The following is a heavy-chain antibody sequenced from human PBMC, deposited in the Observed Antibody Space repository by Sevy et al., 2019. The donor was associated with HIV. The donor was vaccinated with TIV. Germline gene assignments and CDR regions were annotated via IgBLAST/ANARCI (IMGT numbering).Heavy chain of an antibody. J-gene: IGHJ6*02. CDR1: GFTFSNYW. D-gene: IGHD5-18*01. V-gene: IGHV3-7*01. CDR2: IKQGGNEK. Sequence: GGSLRLSCAASGFTFSNYWMNWVRQAPGKGLEWVANIKQGGNEKYYLDFVKGRLTLSRDNAKNSVSLQMSSLRAEVTAVYYWARGGPLVDAALIPWGMDVWGQGTTVTVSS. CDR3: ARGGPLVDAALIPWGMDV.